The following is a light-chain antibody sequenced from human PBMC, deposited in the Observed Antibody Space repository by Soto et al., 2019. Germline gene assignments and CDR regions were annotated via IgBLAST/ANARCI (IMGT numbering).Light chain of an antibody. CDR2: EVS. Sequence: QSALTQPPSASGSPGQSVTISCTGTSSDIGGYNYVSWYQQHPGKAPQLMIYEVSKRPSGVSGRFSGSKSGNTASLTVSGLQSEDEADYHCCSYGGFSTFVLFGGGTKLTVL. CDR1: SSDIGGYNY. J-gene: IGLJ2*01. V-gene: IGLV2-8*01. CDR3: CSYGGFSTFVL.